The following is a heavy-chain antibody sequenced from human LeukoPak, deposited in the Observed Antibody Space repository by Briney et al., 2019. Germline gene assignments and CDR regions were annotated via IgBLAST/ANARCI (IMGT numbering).Heavy chain of an antibody. CDR2: IIPIFGTA. CDR1: GGTFSSYA. D-gene: IGHD6-6*01. CDR3: ALIAARLSILFDP. Sequence: ASVKVSCKASGGTFSSYAISWVRQAPGQGLEWMGGIIPIFGTANYAQKFQGRVTITADKSTSTAYMELSSLRSDDTAVYYCALIAARLSILFDPWGQGTLVTVSS. V-gene: IGHV1-69*06. J-gene: IGHJ5*02.